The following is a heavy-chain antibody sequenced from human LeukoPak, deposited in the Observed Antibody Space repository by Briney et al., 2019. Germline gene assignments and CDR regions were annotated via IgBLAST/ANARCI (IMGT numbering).Heavy chain of an antibody. V-gene: IGHV3-9*01. CDR3: ARGRSSSSGGFDY. CDR1: GFTFDDYA. D-gene: IGHD6-6*01. J-gene: IGHJ4*02. Sequence: GRSLRLSCAASGFTFDDYAMHWVRQAPGKGLEWVSGISWNSGSIGYADSVKGRFTISRDNAKNSLYLQMNSLRAEDTALYHCARGRSSSSGGFDYWGQGTLVTVSS. CDR2: ISWNSGSI.